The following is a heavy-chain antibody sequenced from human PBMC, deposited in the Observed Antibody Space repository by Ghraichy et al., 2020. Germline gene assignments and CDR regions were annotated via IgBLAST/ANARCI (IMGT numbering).Heavy chain of an antibody. J-gene: IGHJ6*02. CDR2: ISSSSSYI. CDR3: ARDPGSSWYDTPYYGMDV. CDR1: GFTFSSYS. V-gene: IGHV3-21*01. D-gene: IGHD6-13*01. Sequence: LSLTCAASGFTFSSYSMNWVRQAPGKGLEWVSSISSSSSYIYYADSVKGRFTISRDNAKNSLYLQMNSLRAEDTAVYYCARDPGSSWYDTPYYGMDVWGQGTTVTVSS.